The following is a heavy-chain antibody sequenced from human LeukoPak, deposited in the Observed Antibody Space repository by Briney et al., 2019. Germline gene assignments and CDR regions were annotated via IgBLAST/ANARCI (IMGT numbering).Heavy chain of an antibody. CDR1: GFSFKNVW. J-gene: IGHJ6*02. V-gene: IGHV3-53*01. CDR3: ARDLVVGHYYYGMDV. CDR2: IYSGGST. Sequence: GGSLRLSCAASGFSFKNVWMSWVRQAPGKGLEWVSVIYSGGSTYYADSVKGRFTISRDNSKNTLYLQMNSLRAEDTAVYYCARDLVVGHYYYGMDVWGQGTTVTVSS. D-gene: IGHD2-8*02.